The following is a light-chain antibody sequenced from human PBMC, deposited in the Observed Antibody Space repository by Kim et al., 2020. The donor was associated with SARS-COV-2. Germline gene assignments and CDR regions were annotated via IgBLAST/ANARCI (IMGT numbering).Light chain of an antibody. CDR3: QAWDSSTADVV. Sequence: PGHTASITCSGDKLGDKYACWYQQKPGQSPVLVIYQDSKRPSGIPERFSGSNSGNTATLTISGTQAMDEADYYCQAWDSSTADVVFGGGTKLTVL. V-gene: IGLV3-1*01. CDR2: QDS. CDR1: KLGDKY. J-gene: IGLJ2*01.